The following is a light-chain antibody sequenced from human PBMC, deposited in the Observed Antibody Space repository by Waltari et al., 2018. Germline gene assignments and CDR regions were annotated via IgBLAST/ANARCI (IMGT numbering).Light chain of an antibody. CDR3: QQYYSTPRT. V-gene: IGKV4-1*01. J-gene: IGKJ1*01. CDR1: QSVLYSSHNKNY. CDR2: WAS. Sequence: DIVMTQSPDSLAVSLGQRATINCKSSQSVLYSSHNKNYLAGYKQKQGQPPKLLIYWASTRESGVPDRFSGSGSGTDFTLTISSLQAEDVAVYYCQQYYSTPRTFGQGTKVEIK.